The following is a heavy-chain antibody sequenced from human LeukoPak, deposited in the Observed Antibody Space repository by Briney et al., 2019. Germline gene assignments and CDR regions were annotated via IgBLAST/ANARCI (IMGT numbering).Heavy chain of an antibody. J-gene: IGHJ3*02. CDR2: IWYDGSNK. CDR3: ARAYCSSTSCYYDAFDI. D-gene: IGHD2-2*01. CDR1: GFTFSSYG. V-gene: IGHV3-33*01. Sequence: GGSLRLSCAASGFTFSSYGMHWVRQAPGKGLEWVAAIWYDGSNKYYADSVKGRFTISRDNSKNTLYLQMNSLRAEDTAVYYCARAYCSSTSCYYDAFDIWGQGTMVTVSS.